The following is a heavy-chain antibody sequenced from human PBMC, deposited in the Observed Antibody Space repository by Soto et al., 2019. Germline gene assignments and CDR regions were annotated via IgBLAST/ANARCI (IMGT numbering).Heavy chain of an antibody. CDR2: IYHSGST. CDR1: GGSISSGGYS. V-gene: IGHV4-30-2*01. CDR3: ARGGYSYGHFDY. D-gene: IGHD5-18*01. Sequence: PSETLSLTCAVSGGSISSGGYSWSWIRQPPGKGLEWIGYIYHSGSTYYNPSLKGRVTISVDRSKNQFSLKLSSVTAADTAVYYCARGGYSYGHFDYWGQGTLVTVSS. J-gene: IGHJ4*02.